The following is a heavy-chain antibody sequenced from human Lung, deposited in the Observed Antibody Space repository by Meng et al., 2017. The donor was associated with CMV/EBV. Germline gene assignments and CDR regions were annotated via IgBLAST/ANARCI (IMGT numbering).Heavy chain of an antibody. J-gene: IGHJ6*02. V-gene: IGHV3-7*01. CDR1: TFTFNDYW. Sequence: GEXXKISCAASTFTFNDYWMSWVRQAPGKGLEWVANIKEDGSEKYYVDSVKGRFTISRDNAKNSLYLQMYSLRAEDTAVYYCARARGYGPRYYGMDVWGQGTXVTVSS. CDR2: IKEDGSEK. CDR3: ARARGYGPRYYGMDV. D-gene: IGHD5-18*01.